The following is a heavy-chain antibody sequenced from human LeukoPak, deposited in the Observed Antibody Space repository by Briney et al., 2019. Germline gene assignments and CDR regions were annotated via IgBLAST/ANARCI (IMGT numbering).Heavy chain of an antibody. Sequence: PSETLSLTCTVSGGSISSYYWSWIRQPPGKGLEWIGYIYYSGTTNYNPSLKSRVTISVDRSNNQFSLKLSSVTAADSAVYYCARDGGGWFGAPFDSWGQGTLVTVSS. V-gene: IGHV4-59*01. CDR2: IYYSGTT. J-gene: IGHJ4*02. D-gene: IGHD3-10*01. CDR3: ARDGGGWFGAPFDS. CDR1: GGSISSYY.